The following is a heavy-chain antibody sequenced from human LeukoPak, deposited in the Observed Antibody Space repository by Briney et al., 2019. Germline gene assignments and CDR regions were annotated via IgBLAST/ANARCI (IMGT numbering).Heavy chain of an antibody. D-gene: IGHD4-17*01. CDR1: GGSFSGYY. V-gene: IGHV4-34*01. CDR2: INHSGST. CDR3: ARVEAYGDYSFDY. Sequence: PSETLSLTCAVYGGSFSGYYWSWIRQPPGKGLEWIGEINHSGSTNYNPSLKSRVTISVDTSKNQFSLKLSSVTAADTAVYYCARVEAYGDYSFDYWGQGTLVTVSS. J-gene: IGHJ4*02.